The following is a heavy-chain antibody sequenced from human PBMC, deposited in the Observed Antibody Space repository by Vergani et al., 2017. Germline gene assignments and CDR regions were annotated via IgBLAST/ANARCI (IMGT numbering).Heavy chain of an antibody. D-gene: IGHD5-18*01. J-gene: IGHJ6*03. CDR1: GGTFSSYA. V-gene: IGHV1-69*01. Sequence: QVQLVQSGAEVKKPGSSVKVSCKASGGTFSSYAISWVRQAPGQGLEWMGGIIPIFGTANYAQKFQGRVTITADEATSTAYMELSSLRSEDTAVYYCAVVDTAMVTCYYYYMDVWGKGTTVTVSS. CDR3: AVVDTAMVTCYYYYMDV. CDR2: IIPIFGTA.